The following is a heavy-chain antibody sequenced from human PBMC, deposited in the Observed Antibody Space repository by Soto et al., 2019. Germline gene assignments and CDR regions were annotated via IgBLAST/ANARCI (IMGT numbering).Heavy chain of an antibody. Sequence: QVQLVQSGAEVKKPGSSVKVSCKASGGTFSNYAISWVRQAPGQGLEWMGGIIPMFGTTKYTQKFQGRVTITADKSTSTPYMELTSPRSAHTAVYYSATAPTTALRGLWYFELWGRGTLVSVSS. D-gene: IGHD5-12*01. CDR1: GGTFSNYA. CDR3: ATAPTTALRGLWYFEL. CDR2: IIPMFGTT. V-gene: IGHV1-69*14. J-gene: IGHJ2*01.